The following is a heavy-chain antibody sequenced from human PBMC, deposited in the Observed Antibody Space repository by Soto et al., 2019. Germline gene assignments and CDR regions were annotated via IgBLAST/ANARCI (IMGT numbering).Heavy chain of an antibody. D-gene: IGHD3-22*01. J-gene: IGHJ4*02. V-gene: IGHV4-31*03. CDR3: ARSDSSGKTRYYFDY. CDR2: IYNTEST. CDR1: GGSISSGGYY. Sequence: QVQLQESGPGLVKPSQTLSLTCTVSGGSISSGGYYWTWIRQHPGKGLEWIGYIYNTESTNYNPSLKSRVTISIDTSESQFSLKLSSVTVADTAVYYCARSDSSGKTRYYFDYWGQGTLVTVSS.